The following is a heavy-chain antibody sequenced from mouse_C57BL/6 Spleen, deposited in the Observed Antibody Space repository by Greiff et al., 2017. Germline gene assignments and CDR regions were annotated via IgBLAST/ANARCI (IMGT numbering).Heavy chain of an antibody. D-gene: IGHD1-1*01. V-gene: IGHV1-18*01. CDR2: INPNNGGT. CDR1: GYTFTDYN. CDR3: ERTYDGGSHGYFDV. J-gene: IGHJ1*03. Sequence: VQLQQSGPELVKPGASVKIPCKASGYTFTDYNMDWVKQSHGKSLEWIGDINPNNGGTIYNQKFKGKATLTVDKSSSTAYMELRSLTCEATAVYYGERTYDGGSHGYFDVWGTGTTVTVSS.